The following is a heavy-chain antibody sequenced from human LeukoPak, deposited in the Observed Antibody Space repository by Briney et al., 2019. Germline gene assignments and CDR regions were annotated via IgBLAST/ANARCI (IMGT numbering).Heavy chain of an antibody. CDR1: GFTFSSYW. D-gene: IGHD3-10*01. V-gene: IGHV3-74*01. CDR2: INSDGSST. CDR3: VKDIEYYYGSGSYLKAFDY. J-gene: IGHJ4*02. Sequence: AGGSLRLSCAASGFTFSSYWMHWVRQAPGKGLVWVSRINSDGSSTTYADSVKGRFTISRDNSKNTLYLQMSSLRAEDTAVYYCVKDIEYYYGSGSYLKAFDYWGQGTLVTVSS.